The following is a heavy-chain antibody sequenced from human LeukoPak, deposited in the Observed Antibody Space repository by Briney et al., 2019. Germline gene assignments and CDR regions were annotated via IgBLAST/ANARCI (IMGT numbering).Heavy chain of an antibody. J-gene: IGHJ4*02. V-gene: IGHV1-18*04. CDR1: GYTFTGYY. Sequence: GASVKVSCKASGYTFTGYYMHWVRQAPGQGLEWMGWISAYNGNTNYAQKLQGRVTITADESTSTAYMELSSLRSEDTAVYYCARVGYDSSIWGQGTLVTVSS. CDR3: ARVGYDSSI. CDR2: ISAYNGNT. D-gene: IGHD3-22*01.